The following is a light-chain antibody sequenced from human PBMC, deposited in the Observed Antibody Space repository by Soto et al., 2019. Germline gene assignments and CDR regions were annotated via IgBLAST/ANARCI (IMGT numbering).Light chain of an antibody. CDR1: SSDVGGYNY. CDR2: EVS. CDR3: CSFAGSNSWV. V-gene: IGLV2-14*01. J-gene: IGLJ3*02. Sequence: QSALTQPASVSGSPGQSITISCTGTSSDVGGYNYVSWYQQHPGKAPKLMIYEVSNRPSRVSNRFSGSKSGNTASLTISGLQAEDEADYYCCSFAGSNSWVFGGGTKLTVL.